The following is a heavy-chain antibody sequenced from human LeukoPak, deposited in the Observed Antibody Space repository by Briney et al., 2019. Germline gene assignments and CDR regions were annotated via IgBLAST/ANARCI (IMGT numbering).Heavy chain of an antibody. D-gene: IGHD3-22*01. Sequence: APVKVSCKASGYTFTSYGISWVRQAPGQGLEWMGWISAYNGNTNYAQKLQGRVTMTTDTSTSTAYMELRSLRSDDTAVYYCARGLEKYYYDSSGYLDYWGQGTLVTVSS. J-gene: IGHJ4*02. CDR1: GYTFTSYG. V-gene: IGHV1-18*01. CDR2: ISAYNGNT. CDR3: ARGLEKYYYDSSGYLDY.